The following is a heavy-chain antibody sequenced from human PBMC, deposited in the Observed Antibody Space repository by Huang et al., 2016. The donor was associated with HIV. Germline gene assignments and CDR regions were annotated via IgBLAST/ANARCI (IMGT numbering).Heavy chain of an antibody. CDR3: AKIPPLHANLATSGPGPVDY. CDR2: VRSDATDK. J-gene: IGHJ4*02. V-gene: IGHV3-30*02. Sequence: QVQLVESGGGVVQPGGSLRLSCAAYGFTFATYGMHWVRQAPGEGLDWVALVRSDATDKYYADSVKCRFTASRDNSKNTLFLHMNSLRPEDTALYYCAKIPPLHANLATSGPGPVDYWGQGTLVTVSS. CDR1: GFTFATYG. D-gene: IGHD6-13*01.